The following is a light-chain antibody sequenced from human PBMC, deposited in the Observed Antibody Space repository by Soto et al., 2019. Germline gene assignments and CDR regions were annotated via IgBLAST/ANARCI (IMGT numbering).Light chain of an antibody. CDR1: QSIGSSY. J-gene: IGKJ5*01. Sequence: EIVLTQSPGTLSLSPGERATLSCRVSQSIGSSYLAWYQQKPGQAPRLLIYGASSRASGFPNRFSGSGSGTDFTLTISRLESEDFAVYYCQHYGSSLSITFGQGTRLEIK. V-gene: IGKV3-20*01. CDR2: GAS. CDR3: QHYGSSLSIT.